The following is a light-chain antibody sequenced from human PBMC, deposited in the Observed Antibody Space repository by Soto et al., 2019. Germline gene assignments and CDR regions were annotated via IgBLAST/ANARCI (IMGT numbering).Light chain of an antibody. CDR3: MQGTHWPLT. J-gene: IGKJ4*01. Sequence: EAVMTQSPLSLPVTLGQPASISCRSSQSLLYSDGKTFLTWFHQRPGQAPRRLIYEVSKRDSGVPDRFSGSGSGTDFTLKISRVEAEDVGLYYCMQGTHWPLTFGGGTKVDIK. CDR2: EVS. V-gene: IGKV2-30*01. CDR1: QSLLYSDGKTF.